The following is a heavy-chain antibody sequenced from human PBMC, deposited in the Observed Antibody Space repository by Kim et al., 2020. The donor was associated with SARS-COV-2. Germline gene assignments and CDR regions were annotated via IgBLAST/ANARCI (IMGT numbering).Heavy chain of an antibody. Sequence: GGSLRLSCVVSGFTFRSYGMHWVRQAPGKGMEWVAVISHDGNNEYYGDSVGGRFTIFRDNSKNTLYLQMNSLRAEDTAVYYCEKHQGEGLYYYGMDVWGQGATVTVSS. CDR1: GFTFRSYG. CDR3: EKHQGEGLYYYGMDV. CDR2: ISHDGNNE. J-gene: IGHJ6*02. D-gene: IGHD2-21*01. V-gene: IGHV3-30*18.